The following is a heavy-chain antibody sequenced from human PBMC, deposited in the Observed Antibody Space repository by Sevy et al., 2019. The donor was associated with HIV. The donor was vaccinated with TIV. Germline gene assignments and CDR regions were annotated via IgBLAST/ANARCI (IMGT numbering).Heavy chain of an antibody. Sequence: LTCAASGFTFSDFYMSWIRQAPGKGLEWISYISGGGRNIYYADSVKGRFTISRDNAKNSLYLQMNSLRAEDTAVYYCAREGILNPAGTSYWGQGTLVTVSS. D-gene: IGHD6-13*01. J-gene: IGHJ4*01. V-gene: IGHV3-11*01. CDR3: AREGILNPAGTSY. CDR1: GFTFSDFY. CDR2: ISGGGRNI.